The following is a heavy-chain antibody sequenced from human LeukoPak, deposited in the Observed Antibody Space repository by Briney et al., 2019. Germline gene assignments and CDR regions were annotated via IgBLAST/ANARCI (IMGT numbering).Heavy chain of an antibody. D-gene: IGHD5-24*01. Sequence: PSETLSLTCAVYGGSFSGYYWSWIRQPPGKGLEWIGEINHSGSTNYNPSLKSRVTISVDTSKNQFSLKLSSVTAADTAVYYCARAAGDGYNYCDYWGQGTLVTVST. V-gene: IGHV4-34*01. CDR1: GGSFSGYY. CDR3: ARAAGDGYNYCDY. CDR2: INHSGST. J-gene: IGHJ4*02.